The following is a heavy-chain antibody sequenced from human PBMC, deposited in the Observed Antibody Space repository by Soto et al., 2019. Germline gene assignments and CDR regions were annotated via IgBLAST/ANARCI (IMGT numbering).Heavy chain of an antibody. CDR1: GFSLSTSGVG. Sequence: QITLKESGTTLVKPTQTLTLTCTFSGFSLSTSGVGVGWIRQPPGKAVEWLALIYWDDDKRYSPSLKSRLTLTKDTSKTQVVLTMTNMGPVDTATYYGAHRPAAVTTDNWFDPWGQGTLVTVSS. CDR2: IYWDDDK. CDR3: AHRPAAVTTDNWFDP. V-gene: IGHV2-5*02. D-gene: IGHD4-4*01. J-gene: IGHJ5*02.